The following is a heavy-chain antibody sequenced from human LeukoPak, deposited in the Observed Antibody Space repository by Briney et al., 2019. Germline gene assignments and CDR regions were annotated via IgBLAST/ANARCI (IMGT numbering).Heavy chain of an antibody. D-gene: IGHD3-10*01. CDR3: AREMPEVLLWFGELGRDAFDI. J-gene: IGHJ3*02. V-gene: IGHV1-46*01. CDR1: GYTLTSYY. CDR2: INPSGGST. Sequence: GASVKVSCKASGYTLTSYYMHWVRQAPGQGLEWMGIINPSGGSTSYAQKFQGRVTMTRDTSTSTVYMELSRLRSDDTAVYYCAREMPEVLLWFGELGRDAFDIWGQGTMVTVSS.